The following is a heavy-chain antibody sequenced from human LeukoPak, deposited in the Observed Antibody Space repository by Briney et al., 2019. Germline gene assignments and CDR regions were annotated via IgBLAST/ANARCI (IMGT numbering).Heavy chain of an antibody. V-gene: IGHV1-46*01. J-gene: IGHJ5*02. CDR2: INPSGGST. CDR1: GYTFTGYY. CDR3: ARSSGFNWFDP. D-gene: IGHD3-22*01. Sequence: GASVKVSCKASGYTFTGYYMHWVRQAPGQGLEWMGIINPSGGSTSYAQKFQGRVTMTRDMSTSTVYMELSSLRSEDTAVYYCARSSGFNWFDPWGQGTLVTVSS.